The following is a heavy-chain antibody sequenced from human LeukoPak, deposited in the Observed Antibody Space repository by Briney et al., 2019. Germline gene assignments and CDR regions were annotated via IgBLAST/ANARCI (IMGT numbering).Heavy chain of an antibody. D-gene: IGHD2-2*01. J-gene: IGHJ5*02. CDR2: ISRSGSTI. CDR3: ARVRYCSSTNCYGGWFDP. CDR1: GFTFSFYE. Sequence: PGGSLRLSCAASGFTFSFYEMNWVRQAPGKGLEWVSYISRSGSTISYADSVKGRFTISRDNAKNSLYLQMNSLRAEDTAVYYCARVRYCSSTNCYGGWFDPWGQGTLVTVSS. V-gene: IGHV3-48*03.